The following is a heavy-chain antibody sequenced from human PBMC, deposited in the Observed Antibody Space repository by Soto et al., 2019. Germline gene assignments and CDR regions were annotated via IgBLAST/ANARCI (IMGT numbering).Heavy chain of an antibody. CDR1: GYTFTSYA. Sequence: GASVKVSCKASGYTFTSYAMHWVRQAPGQRLEWMGWINAGNGNTKYSQKFQGRVAITRDTSASTAYIELSSLRSEDAAVYYCARAAIHGSSWYFWFDPWGQGTLVTVSS. J-gene: IGHJ5*02. D-gene: IGHD6-13*01. V-gene: IGHV1-3*01. CDR2: INAGNGNT. CDR3: ARAAIHGSSWYFWFDP.